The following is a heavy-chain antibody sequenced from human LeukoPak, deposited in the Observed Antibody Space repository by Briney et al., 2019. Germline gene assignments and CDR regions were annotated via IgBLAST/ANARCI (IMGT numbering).Heavy chain of an antibody. D-gene: IGHD5-18*01. V-gene: IGHV3-7*02. CDR2: INQDGSEK. J-gene: IGHJ4*02. CDR3: ARVVQLRRPFDY. CDR1: GFTFSNYW. Sequence: GGSLRLSCAASGFTFSNYWMSWVRQAPGKGLEWVAHINQDGSEKYYVDSVKGRFTISRDNAKNSLYLQMNSLRAEDTAVYYCARVVQLRRPFDYWGQGTLVTVSS.